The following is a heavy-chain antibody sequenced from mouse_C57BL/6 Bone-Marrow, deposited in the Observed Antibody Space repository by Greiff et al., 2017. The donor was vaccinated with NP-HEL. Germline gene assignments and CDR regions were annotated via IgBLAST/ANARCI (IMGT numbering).Heavy chain of an antibody. CDR1: EYEFPSHD. J-gene: IGHJ3*01. CDR2: INSDGGST. CDR3: ARPLCYYGSGGFAY. Sequence: EVQVVESGGGLVQPGESLKLSCESNEYEFPSHDMSWVRKTPEKRLELVAAINSDGGSTYYPDTMERRFIISRDNTKKTLYLQMSSLRSEDTALYYCARPLCYYGSGGFAYWGQGTLVTVSA. V-gene: IGHV5-2*01. D-gene: IGHD1-1*01.